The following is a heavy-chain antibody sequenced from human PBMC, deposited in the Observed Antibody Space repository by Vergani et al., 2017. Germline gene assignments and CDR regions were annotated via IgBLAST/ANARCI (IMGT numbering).Heavy chain of an antibody. J-gene: IGHJ6*03. V-gene: IGHV1-2*06. CDR2: INPNSGGT. D-gene: IGHD3-10*01. Sequence: QVQLVQSGAEVKKPGASVKVSCKASGYTFTGYYMHWVRQAPGQGLEWMGRINPNSGGTNYAQKFQGRVTMTRDTSISTAYMELSRLGSDDTAVYYCARDRGGYYYTYMDVWGKGTTVTVSS. CDR1: GYTFTGYY. CDR3: ARDRGGYYYTYMDV.